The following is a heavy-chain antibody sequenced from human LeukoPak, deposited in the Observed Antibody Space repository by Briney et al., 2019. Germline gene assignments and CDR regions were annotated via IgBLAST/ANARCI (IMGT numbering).Heavy chain of an antibody. CDR3: TKGVRNPDS. Sequence: SETLSLTCAVYGGAFSGYYWSWIRQPPGKGLEWSGEINHSGSTNYNPSLKSRVTISVDTSKNQCSLKLTSLTAAATAVYYCTKGVRNPDSWGQGTLVTVSS. CDR1: GGAFSGYY. V-gene: IGHV4-34*01. CDR2: INHSGST. J-gene: IGHJ4*02.